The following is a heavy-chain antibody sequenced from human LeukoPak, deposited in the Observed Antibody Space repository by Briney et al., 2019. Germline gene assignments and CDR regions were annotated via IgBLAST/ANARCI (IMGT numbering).Heavy chain of an antibody. J-gene: IGHJ1*01. D-gene: IGHD6-19*01. CDR3: ATNGWYCLDH. V-gene: IGHV4-4*02. CDR1: GGSISSDNW. Sequence: SETLSLTCAVSGGSISSDNWWSWVRQPPGKELEWIGEIYHSGSTNYNPSLQGRVTISVDKSNNHFSLRLTSVTAADTAVYYCATNGWYCLDHWGQGALVTVSS. CDR2: IYHSGST.